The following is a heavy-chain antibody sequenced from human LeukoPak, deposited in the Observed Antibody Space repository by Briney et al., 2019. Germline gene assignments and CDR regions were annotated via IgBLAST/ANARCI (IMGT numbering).Heavy chain of an antibody. V-gene: IGHV3-64*01. CDR3: ARVYIAGMTGHYSLDY. Sequence: GGPMRLSCAASGFAFRTYAMHWVRQAPGKGLEYVSGISSNGGTTNYANSVKGRFTISRDNSKKTLYLQMGSLRPEDMAVYYCARVYIAGMTGHYSLDYWGQGTLLTVSS. CDR2: ISSNGGTT. CDR1: GFAFRTYA. D-gene: IGHD3-9*01. J-gene: IGHJ4*02.